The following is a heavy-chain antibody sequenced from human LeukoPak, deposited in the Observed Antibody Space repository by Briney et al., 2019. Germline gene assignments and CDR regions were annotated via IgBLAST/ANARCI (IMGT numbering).Heavy chain of an antibody. J-gene: IGHJ3*02. V-gene: IGHV4-34*01. Sequence: PSETLSLTCAVYAGSFSGYYWSWIRQPPGKGLEWIGEINHSGSTNYNPSLKSRVTISVDTSKNQFSLKLSSVTAADTAVYYCARAPIYSSSWYRGAFDIWGQGTMVTVSS. CDR1: AGSFSGYY. D-gene: IGHD6-13*01. CDR2: INHSGST. CDR3: ARAPIYSSSWYRGAFDI.